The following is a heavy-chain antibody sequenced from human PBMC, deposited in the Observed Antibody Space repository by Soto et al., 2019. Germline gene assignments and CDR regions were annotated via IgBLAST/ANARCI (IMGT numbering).Heavy chain of an antibody. J-gene: IGHJ3*02. CDR3: ARDHNYDFWSGYYMAFDI. D-gene: IGHD3-3*01. CDR2: INHSGST. V-gene: IGHV4-34*01. Sequence: SETLSLTCAVYGGSFSGYYWSWIRQPPGKGLEWIGEINHSGSTNYNPSLKSRVTISVDTSKNRFSLKLSSVTAADTAVYYCARDHNYDFWSGYYMAFDIWGQGTMVTVSS. CDR1: GGSFSGYY.